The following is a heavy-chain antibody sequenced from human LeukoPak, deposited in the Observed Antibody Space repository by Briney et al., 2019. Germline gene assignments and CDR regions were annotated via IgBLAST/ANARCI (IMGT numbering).Heavy chain of an antibody. CDR2: IYGSGVSI. Sequence: GGSLRLSCVASGFTFEKYVMNWVRQAPGKGLEWLATIYGSGVSISYADSVKGRFTISRDNSNNTLYLQMNSLRVEDTAMYFCAKDLGWELPAEAYWGQGILVTVSS. J-gene: IGHJ4*02. CDR1: GFTFEKYV. D-gene: IGHD1-26*01. V-gene: IGHV3-23*01. CDR3: AKDLGWELPAEAY.